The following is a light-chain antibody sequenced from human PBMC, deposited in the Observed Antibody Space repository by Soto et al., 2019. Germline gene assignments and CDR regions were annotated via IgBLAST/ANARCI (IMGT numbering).Light chain of an antibody. V-gene: IGLV4-60*02. J-gene: IGLJ3*02. CDR1: SGHSSYI. Sequence: QSVLTQSSSASASLGSSVTLTCTLSSGHSSYIIAWHQQQPGKAPRYLMKLEGSGNYNKGSGLPDRFSGSTSGADRYLTISNLQFEDEADYYCETWDFNTRVFGGGTKLTVL. CDR3: ETWDFNTRV. CDR2: LEGSGNY.